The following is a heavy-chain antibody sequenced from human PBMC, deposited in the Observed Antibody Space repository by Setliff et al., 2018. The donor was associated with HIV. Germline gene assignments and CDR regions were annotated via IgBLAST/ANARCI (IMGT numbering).Heavy chain of an antibody. CDR2: VFYTGFA. V-gene: IGHV4-59*08. CDR1: GDSIRGYY. D-gene: IGHD5-12*01. Sequence: SETLSLTCTVSGDSIRGYYWSWIRQPPGKGLEWMGYVFYTGFAAYNPSLKSRLTISVDTAKSHFSLRLTSVTAADTAIYYCARQVSIPGVAITPVDYCGQGALVTVSS. J-gene: IGHJ4*02. CDR3: ARQVSIPGVAITPVDY.